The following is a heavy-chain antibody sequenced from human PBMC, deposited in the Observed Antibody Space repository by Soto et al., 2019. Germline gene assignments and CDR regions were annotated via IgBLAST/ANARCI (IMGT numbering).Heavy chain of an antibody. Sequence: GESLKISLKGSGYSFTNYRIGLVRQMPGKGLEWMGMIYPDDSDTKYSPSFQGQVTFSADKSINTAYLQWSSLKASDTAIHHCARLEWLSLAAWFDTWGQGTLVTVSS. CDR1: GYSFTNYR. CDR3: ARLEWLSLAAWFDT. V-gene: IGHV5-51*01. CDR2: IYPDDSDT. D-gene: IGHD3-3*01. J-gene: IGHJ5*02.